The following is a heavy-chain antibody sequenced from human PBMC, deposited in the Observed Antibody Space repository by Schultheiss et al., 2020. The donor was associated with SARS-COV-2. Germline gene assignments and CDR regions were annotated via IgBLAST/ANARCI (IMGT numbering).Heavy chain of an antibody. Sequence: GGSLRLSCAASGFTFSSYAMHWVRQAPGQGLEWMGWINPNSGGTNYAQKFQGWVTMTRDTSISTAYMELSRLRSDDTAVYYCARARIGSGSYYFTYYDYYYGMDVWGQGTTVTVSS. CDR3: ARARIGSGSYYFTYYDYYYGMDV. CDR2: INPNSGGT. V-gene: IGHV1-2*04. D-gene: IGHD3-10*01. CDR1: GFTFSSYA. J-gene: IGHJ6*02.